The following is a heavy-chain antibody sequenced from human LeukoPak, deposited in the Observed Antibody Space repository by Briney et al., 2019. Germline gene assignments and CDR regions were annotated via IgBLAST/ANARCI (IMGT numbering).Heavy chain of an antibody. V-gene: IGHV4-38-2*02. D-gene: IGHD2-2*01. CDR3: ARAGYCSSTSCHYYYYYMDV. CDR2: IYYSGST. J-gene: IGHJ6*03. Sequence: SETLSLTCTVSGYSISTGYYWGWIRQPPGKGLEWIGSIYYSGSTYYNPSLKSRVTISVDTSKNQFSLKLSSVTAADTAVYYCARAGYCSSTSCHYYYYYMDVWGKGTTVTVSS. CDR1: GYSISTGYY.